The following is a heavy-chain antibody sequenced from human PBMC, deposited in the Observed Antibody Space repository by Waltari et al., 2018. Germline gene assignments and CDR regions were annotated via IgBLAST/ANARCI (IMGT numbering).Heavy chain of an antibody. J-gene: IGHJ4*02. D-gene: IGHD2-15*01. CDR3: AVYCSGGSCYSNFDY. CDR1: GYTFTGYY. CDR2: INPNSGGT. V-gene: IGHV1-2*06. Sequence: QVQLVQSGAEVKKPGASVKVSCKASGYTFTGYYMPWVRQAPGQGLEWMGRINPNSGGTNYAQKFQGRVTMTRDTSISTAYMELSRLRSDDTAVYYCAVYCSGGSCYSNFDYWGQGTLVTVSS.